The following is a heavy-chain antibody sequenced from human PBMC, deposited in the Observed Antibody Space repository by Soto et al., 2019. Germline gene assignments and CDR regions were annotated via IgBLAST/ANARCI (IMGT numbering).Heavy chain of an antibody. Sequence: QVQLQESGPGLVKPSQTLSLTCIVSGGSISSDDHYWSWIRQPPGKGLEWIGYIYYSGTTHSNPSLKSRLFISLDTSKSQFSLQLTCVTAADTAVYYCATVRSRWNIDYWGQGTLVTVSS. V-gene: IGHV4-30-4*01. CDR3: ATVRSRWNIDY. D-gene: IGHD6-13*01. CDR2: IYYSGTT. CDR1: GGSISSDDHY. J-gene: IGHJ4*02.